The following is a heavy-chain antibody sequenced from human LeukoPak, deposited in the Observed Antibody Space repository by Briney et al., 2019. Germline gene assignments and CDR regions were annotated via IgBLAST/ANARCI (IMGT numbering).Heavy chain of an antibody. CDR3: ARGPNYYGSGSRWFDP. D-gene: IGHD3-10*01. V-gene: IGHV4-34*01. CDR2: INHSGST. CDR1: GGSFSGYC. Sequence: PSETLSLTCAVYGGSFSGYCWSWIRQPPGKGLEWIGEINHSGSTNYNPSLKSRVTISVDTSKNQFSLKLSSVTAADTAVYYCARGPNYYGSGSRWFDPWGQGTLVTVSS. J-gene: IGHJ5*02.